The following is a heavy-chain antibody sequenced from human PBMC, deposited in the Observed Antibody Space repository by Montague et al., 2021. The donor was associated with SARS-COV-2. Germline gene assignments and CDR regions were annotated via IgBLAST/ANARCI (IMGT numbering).Heavy chain of an antibody. CDR2: IYYSGST. J-gene: IGHJ6*02. Sequence: SETLSLTCTVAGGSISSDYYWAWIRQPPGKGLEWIGYIYYSGSTNYNPSLKSRVTISVDTSKKQFSLKLSSVTAADTAVYYCARAGRVRFLEYGMDVWGQGTTVTVSS. CDR3: ARAGRVRFLEYGMDV. D-gene: IGHD3-3*01. V-gene: IGHV4-61*01. CDR1: GGSISSDYY.